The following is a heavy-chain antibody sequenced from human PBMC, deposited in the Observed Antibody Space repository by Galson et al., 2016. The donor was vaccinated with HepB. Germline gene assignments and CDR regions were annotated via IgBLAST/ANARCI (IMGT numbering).Heavy chain of an antibody. J-gene: IGHJ3*02. Sequence: SVKVSCKASGGTFKRFAFSWVRQAPGQGLEWLGGIIPIFRAPKYAQKFQGRVTITADRSTSTAYMELSSLRSEDTAVYYCARAGSAWSLVAFDIWGQGTMVTVSS. CDR2: IIPIFRAP. D-gene: IGHD6-19*01. V-gene: IGHV1-69*06. CDR3: ARAGSAWSLVAFDI. CDR1: GGTFKRFA.